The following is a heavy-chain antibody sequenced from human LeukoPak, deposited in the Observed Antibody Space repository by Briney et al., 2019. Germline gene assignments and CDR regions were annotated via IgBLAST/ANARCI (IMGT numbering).Heavy chain of an antibody. D-gene: IGHD2-2*01. Sequence: SETLSLTCAVYGGSFSGYYWSWIRQPPGKGLEWIGEINHSGSTNYNPSLKSRVTISVDTYKNQFSLKLSSVTAADTAVYYCARAGNCSSTSCSLDYWGQGTLVTVSS. V-gene: IGHV4-34*01. CDR2: INHSGST. CDR1: GGSFSGYY. J-gene: IGHJ4*02. CDR3: ARAGNCSSTSCSLDY.